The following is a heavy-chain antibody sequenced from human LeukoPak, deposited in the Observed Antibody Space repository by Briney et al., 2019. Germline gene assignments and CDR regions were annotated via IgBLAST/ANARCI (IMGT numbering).Heavy chain of an antibody. CDR3: ARFVSGISFDY. CDR2: IAYDGGNK. D-gene: IGHD1-26*01. V-gene: IGHV3-33*01. J-gene: IGHJ4*02. CDR1: GFTFSGNG. Sequence: QPGRSLRLSCAASGFTFSGNGMHWFHQAPGKGLEWVALIAYDGGNKYYADSVKGRFTISRDNSKNTLDLQMNSLRAEDTAVYYCARFVSGISFDYWGQGTLVSVSS.